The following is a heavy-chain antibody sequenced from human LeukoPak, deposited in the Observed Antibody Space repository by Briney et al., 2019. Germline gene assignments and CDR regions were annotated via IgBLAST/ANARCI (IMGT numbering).Heavy chain of an antibody. CDR1: GGTFSSYA. J-gene: IGHJ4*02. CDR2: IIPIFGTA. CDR3: ASDPSPYCGGDCYQN. V-gene: IGHV1-69*05. D-gene: IGHD2-21*02. Sequence: GASVKVSCKASGGTFSSYAISWVRQAPGQGLEWMGGIIPIFGTANYAQKFQGRVTITTDESTSTAYMELSSLRSEDTAVYYCASDPSPYCGGDCYQNWGQGTLVTVSS.